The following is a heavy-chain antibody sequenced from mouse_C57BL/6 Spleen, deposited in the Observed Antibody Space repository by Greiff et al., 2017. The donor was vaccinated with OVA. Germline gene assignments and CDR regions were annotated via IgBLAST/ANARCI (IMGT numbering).Heavy chain of an antibody. J-gene: IGHJ2*01. CDR1: GYTFTDYY. CDR3: ARVHTGTKRLYFDY. D-gene: IGHD4-1*01. Sequence: EVQLQQSGPVLVKPGASVKMSCKASGYTFTDYYMNWVKQSHGKSLEWIGVINPYNGGTSYNQKFKGKATLTVDKSSSTAYMELNSLTSEDSAVYYCARVHTGTKRLYFDYWGQGTTLTVSS. CDR2: INPYNGGT. V-gene: IGHV1-19*01.